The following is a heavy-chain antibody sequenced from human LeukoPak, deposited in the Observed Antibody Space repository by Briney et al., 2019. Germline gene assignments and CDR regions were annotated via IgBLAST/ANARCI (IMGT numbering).Heavy chain of an antibody. V-gene: IGHV4-59*01. CDR2: IYYSGST. D-gene: IGHD3-10*01. CDR3: ASVTMVRGVIS. J-gene: IGHJ4*02. Sequence: SETLSLTCTVSGGSISSYYWSWTRQPPGKGLEWIGYIYYSGSTNYNPSLKGRVTISVDTSKNQFSLKLSSVTAADTAVYYCASVTMVRGVISWGQGTLVTVSS. CDR1: GGSISSYY.